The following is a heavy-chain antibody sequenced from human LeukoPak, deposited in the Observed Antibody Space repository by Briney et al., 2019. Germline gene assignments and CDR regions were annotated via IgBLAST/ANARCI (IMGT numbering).Heavy chain of an antibody. CDR1: GASISSYY. CDR3: ARIPIGYGSDY. CDR2: IYSSGTT. Sequence: SETLSLTCTVSGASISSYYWSWIRQPPGKGLERIGYIYSSGTTNYNPSLRSRVTISVDTSKNQFSLKLSSVTAADTAVYYCARIPIGYGSDYWGQGTLVTVSS. V-gene: IGHV4-59*01. J-gene: IGHJ4*02. D-gene: IGHD3-10*01.